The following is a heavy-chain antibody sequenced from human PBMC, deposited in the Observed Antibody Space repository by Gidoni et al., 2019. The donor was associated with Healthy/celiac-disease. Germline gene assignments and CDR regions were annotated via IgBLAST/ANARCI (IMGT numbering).Heavy chain of an antibody. CDR3: ARSKYSSSFDY. D-gene: IGHD6-13*01. CDR1: GGSISSYY. J-gene: IGHJ4*02. Sequence: QVQLQESGPGLVKPSETLSRTCTVSGGSISSYYWSWIRQPPGKGLEWIGYIYYSGSTNYNPSPKSRVTISVDTSKNQFSLKLSSVTAADTAVYYCARSKYSSSFDYWGQGTLVTVSS. V-gene: IGHV4-59*01. CDR2: IYYSGST.